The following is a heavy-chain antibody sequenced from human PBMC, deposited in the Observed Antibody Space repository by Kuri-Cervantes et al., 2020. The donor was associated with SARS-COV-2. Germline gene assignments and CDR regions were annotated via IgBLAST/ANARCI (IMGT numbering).Heavy chain of an antibody. CDR3: ARDLVVSSGWDYYMDV. CDR2: IYSGGST. D-gene: IGHD6-19*01. Sequence: GESLKISCTASGFSVSSNYMNWVRQAPGKGLEWVSIIYSGGSTFYADSVKGRFTISRDNSKNTLYLQMNSLRAEDTAVYYCARDLVVSSGWDYYMDVWGKGTTVTVSS. CDR1: GFSVSSNY. V-gene: IGHV3-53*01. J-gene: IGHJ6*03.